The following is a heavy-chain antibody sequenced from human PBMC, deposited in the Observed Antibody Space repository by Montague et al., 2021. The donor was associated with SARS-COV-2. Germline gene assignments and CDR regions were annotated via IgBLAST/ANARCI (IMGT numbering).Heavy chain of an antibody. CDR2: IYNGSSSK. CDR1: GFTFSNYA. J-gene: IGHJ4*02. V-gene: IGHV3-23*03. Sequence: SLRLSCAASGFTFSNYAMSWVRQAPGKGLEWVSVIYNGSSSKYYADSVKGRFTISRDNSKNTLYLQMNNLRAEDTAVYYCAKVDQWEVFLDYWGRGTLVIVSS. D-gene: IGHD1-26*01. CDR3: AKVDQWEVFLDY.